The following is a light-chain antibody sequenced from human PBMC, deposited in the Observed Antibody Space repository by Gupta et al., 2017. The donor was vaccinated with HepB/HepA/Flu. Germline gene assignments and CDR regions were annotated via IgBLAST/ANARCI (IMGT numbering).Light chain of an antibody. V-gene: IGLV1-47*01. J-gene: IGLJ2*01. CDR1: SSNIGMNY. CDR2: RNN. Sequence: QSVLTQPPSASGTPGQRVTISCSGSSSNIGMNYVYWYQQLPGTAPKLLIYRNNQRPSGVPDRFSGSKSGTSASRASSGLRAEDEANYYWAAWDDRLRSVEFGGGTKLTVL. CDR3: AAWDDRLRSVE.